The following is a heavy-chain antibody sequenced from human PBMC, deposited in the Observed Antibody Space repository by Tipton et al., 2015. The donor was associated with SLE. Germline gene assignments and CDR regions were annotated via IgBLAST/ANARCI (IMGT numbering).Heavy chain of an antibody. CDR2: IYPGDSDT. D-gene: IGHD6-19*01. J-gene: IGHJ4*02. Sequence: LVQSGAEVKKPGESLKISCKGSGYSFTSYWIGWVRQMPGKGLEWMGIIYPGDSDTRYSPSFQGQVTISADKSISTVYLQWSSLKASDTAMYYCARRFLGSSGWLRQLDYWGQGTLVTVSS. CDR3: ARRFLGSSGWLRQLDY. CDR1: GYSFTSYW. V-gene: IGHV5-51*03.